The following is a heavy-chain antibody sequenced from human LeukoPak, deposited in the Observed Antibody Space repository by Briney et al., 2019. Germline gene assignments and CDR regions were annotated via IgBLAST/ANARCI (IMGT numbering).Heavy chain of an antibody. CDR3: ARHPNSGFDH. CDR2: FHYSGNT. Sequence: SETLSLTCRVSGASVSNYYWSWIRQSPGKGLEWIGFFHYSGNTNYNPSLNSRVTTSIDTSMNQLSLTLVSVTAADTAVYFCARHPNSGFDHWGQGTLVTVSS. V-gene: IGHV4-59*08. CDR1: GASVSNYY. D-gene: IGHD6-19*01. J-gene: IGHJ4*02.